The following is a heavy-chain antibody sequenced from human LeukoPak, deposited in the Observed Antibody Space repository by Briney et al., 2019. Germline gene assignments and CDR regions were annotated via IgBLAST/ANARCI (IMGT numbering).Heavy chain of an antibody. Sequence: GGTLRLSCAASGFTLRSYGMSWVRQAPGKGLGWVSAITSGYSTYYADSVKGRFTISRDNSKNTLYLQMNSLRAEDTAVYYCAKDQPPTNWGQGTLVTVSS. D-gene: IGHD5-12*01. CDR2: ITSGYST. J-gene: IGHJ4*02. CDR1: GFTLRSYG. V-gene: IGHV3-23*01. CDR3: AKDQPPTN.